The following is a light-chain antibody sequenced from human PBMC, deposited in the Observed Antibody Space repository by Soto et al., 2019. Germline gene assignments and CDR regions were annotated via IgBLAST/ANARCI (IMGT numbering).Light chain of an antibody. Sequence: DIQRTQSPSTLSASVGDRVTITCRASQSISSWLAWYQQKPGKAPKLLIYDASSLESGVPSRFSGSGSGTEFTLTISSMNPDDFATYYCQQYTSYWTFGQGTKVDIK. J-gene: IGKJ1*01. CDR2: DAS. CDR1: QSISSW. V-gene: IGKV1-5*01. CDR3: QQYTSYWT.